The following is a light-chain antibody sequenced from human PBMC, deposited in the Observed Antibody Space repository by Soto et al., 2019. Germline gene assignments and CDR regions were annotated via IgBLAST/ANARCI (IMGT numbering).Light chain of an antibody. CDR2: ATS. CDR3: QQTYSTPT. Sequence: QMTQSPSSLSASVGDSVTVTCRASQNINRYLNWXQQRPGXXPXILIFATSNLQSGVPSRFSGSGSGTDYTLTISGLQPEDFATYFCQQTYSTPTFGPGTKVDIK. V-gene: IGKV1-39*01. CDR1: QNINRY. J-gene: IGKJ1*01.